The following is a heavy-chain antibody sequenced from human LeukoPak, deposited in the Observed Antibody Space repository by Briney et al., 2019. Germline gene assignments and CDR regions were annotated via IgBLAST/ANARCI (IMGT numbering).Heavy chain of an antibody. CDR2: IYHSGST. V-gene: IGHV4-38-2*02. D-gene: IGHD6-6*01. CDR1: GYSIRSGDY. Sequence: SETLSLTCTVSGYSIRSGDYWGWIRQPPGKGLEWIGNIYHSGSTYYNPSLKSRVIISVDTSKNHFSLKLSSVTAADTAVYYCARGVRTSPPRYYFDYWGQGTLVTVSS. CDR3: ARGVRTSPPRYYFDY. J-gene: IGHJ4*02.